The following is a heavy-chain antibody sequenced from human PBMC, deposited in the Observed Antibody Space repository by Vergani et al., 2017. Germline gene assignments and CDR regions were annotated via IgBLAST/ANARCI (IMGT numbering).Heavy chain of an antibody. V-gene: IGHV1-2*02. D-gene: IGHD3-10*01. J-gene: IGHJ6*03. CDR2: INPNSGGT. CDR3: ARDATPGDYYDYYMDV. Sequence: QVQLVQSGAEVKKPGASVKVSCKASGYTFTGYYMHWVRQAPGQGLEWMGWINPNSGGTNYAQKFQGRVTMTRDTSISTAYMELSRLRSDDTAVYYCARDATPGDYYDYYMDVWGKGTTVTVSS. CDR1: GYTFTGYY.